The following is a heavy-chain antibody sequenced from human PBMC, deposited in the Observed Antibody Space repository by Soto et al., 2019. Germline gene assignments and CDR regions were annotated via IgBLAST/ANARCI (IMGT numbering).Heavy chain of an antibody. CDR2: VNYRGSS. CDR3: ATALPGRSWFDP. Sequence: QVQLQESGPGLVKPSQTLSLTCTVSGGSISNGGSYWSWIRQHTGKGLEWIGYVNYRGSSYYNPSLKSRVTISVDRSKKQFSLKLNSVTAADTAVYYCATALPGRSWFDPWGQGALVTVSS. J-gene: IGHJ5*02. D-gene: IGHD1-26*01. CDR1: GGSISNGGSY. V-gene: IGHV4-31*03.